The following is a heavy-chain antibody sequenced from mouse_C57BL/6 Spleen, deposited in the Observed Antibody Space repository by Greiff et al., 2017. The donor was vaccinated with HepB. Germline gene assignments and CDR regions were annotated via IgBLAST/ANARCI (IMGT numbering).Heavy chain of an antibody. J-gene: IGHJ2*01. CDR1: GYTFTSYG. CDR3: AKDYGNCFDY. CDR2: IYPRSGNT. Sequence: QVQLKQSGAELARPGASVKLSCKASGYTFTSYGISWVKQRTGQGLEWIGEIYPRSGNTYYNEKFKGKATLTADKSSSTAYMELRSLTSEDSAVYFCAKDYGNCFDYWGQGTTLTVSS. D-gene: IGHD2-1*01. V-gene: IGHV1-81*01.